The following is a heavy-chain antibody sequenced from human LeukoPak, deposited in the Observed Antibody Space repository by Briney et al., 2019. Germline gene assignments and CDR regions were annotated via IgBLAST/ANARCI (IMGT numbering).Heavy chain of an antibody. CDR2: INPNSGGT. CDR1: GYTFTGYY. Sequence: ASVKVSFTASGYTFTGYYMHWVRQAPGQGLEWMGWINPNSGGTNYAQKFQGRVTMTRDTSISTAYMELSRLRSDDTAAYYCARSVEMATITDYWGQGTLVTVSS. J-gene: IGHJ4*02. V-gene: IGHV1-2*02. CDR3: ARSVEMATITDY. D-gene: IGHD5-24*01.